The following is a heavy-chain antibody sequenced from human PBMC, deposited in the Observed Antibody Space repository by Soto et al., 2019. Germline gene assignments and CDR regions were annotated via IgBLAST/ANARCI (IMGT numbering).Heavy chain of an antibody. CDR3: ATYYDILTGYYYFDY. J-gene: IGHJ4*02. V-gene: IGHV1-2*02. CDR1: GYTFTGYY. Sequence: GASVKVSCTASGYTFTGYYMHWVRQAPGQGLEWMGWINPNSGGTNYAQKFQGRVTMTRDTSISTAYMELSRLRSDDTAVYYCATYYDILTGYYYFDYWGQGTLVTVSS. CDR2: INPNSGGT. D-gene: IGHD3-9*01.